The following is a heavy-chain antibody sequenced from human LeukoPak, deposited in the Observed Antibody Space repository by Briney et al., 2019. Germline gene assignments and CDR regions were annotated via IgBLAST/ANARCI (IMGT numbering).Heavy chain of an antibody. J-gene: IGHJ6*02. CDR3: ARDGDVDTAMVSTLGYYYYGMDV. CDR2: INPSGGST. D-gene: IGHD5-18*01. Sequence: ASVKVSCKASGYTFTSYYMHWVRQAPGQGLEWMGIINPSGGSTSYAQKFQGRVTMTRDTSTSTVYMELSSLRSEDTAVYYCARDGDVDTAMVSTLGYYYYGMDVWGQGTTVTVSS. CDR1: GYTFTSYY. V-gene: IGHV1-46*01.